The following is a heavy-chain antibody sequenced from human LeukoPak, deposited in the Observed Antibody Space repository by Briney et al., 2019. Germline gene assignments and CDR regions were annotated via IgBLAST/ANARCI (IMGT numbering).Heavy chain of an antibody. CDR3: ARDLTAAGHYYYYGMDV. J-gene: IGHJ6*02. CDR1: GFTFSSYA. Sequence: GRSLRLSCAASGFTFSSYAMHWVRQAPGKGLEWVAVISYDGSNKYYADSVKGRFTISRDNAKNSLYLQMNSLRAEDTAVYYCARDLTAAGHYYYYGMDVWGQGTTVTVSS. D-gene: IGHD6-13*01. CDR2: ISYDGSNK. V-gene: IGHV3-30-3*01.